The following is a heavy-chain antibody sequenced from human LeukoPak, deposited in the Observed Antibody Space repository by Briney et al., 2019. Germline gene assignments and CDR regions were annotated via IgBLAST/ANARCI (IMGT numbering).Heavy chain of an antibody. CDR1: EFTFSIYS. Sequence: GGSLRLSCSASEFTFSIYSMNWVRQSRGKGLEWVSSISSSSSYIYYADSVKGRFTISRDNAKNRLYLQMNSLRAEDTAVYYCARGLGAYCSGGGCTFDNWGQGTLVTVSS. V-gene: IGHV3-21*06. CDR3: ARGLGAYCSGGGCTFDN. D-gene: IGHD2-15*01. J-gene: IGHJ4*02. CDR2: ISSSSSYI.